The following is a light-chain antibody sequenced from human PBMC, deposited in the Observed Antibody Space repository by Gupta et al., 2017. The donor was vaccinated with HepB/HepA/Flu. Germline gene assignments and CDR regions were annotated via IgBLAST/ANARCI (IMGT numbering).Light chain of an antibody. CDR3: AAWDDGLNALV. V-gene: IGLV1-44*01. J-gene: IGLJ3*02. Sequence: QSVLTPPPSASWTPGQRVPFSCSGSSSNIGTNTVNWYHQFPGTAPKLLIHSNNQWPSGVPDRFSGSKSGTSASLAISGLLSEDEGKYYCAAWDDGLNALVFGGGTKLTVL. CDR1: SSNIGTNT. CDR2: SNN.